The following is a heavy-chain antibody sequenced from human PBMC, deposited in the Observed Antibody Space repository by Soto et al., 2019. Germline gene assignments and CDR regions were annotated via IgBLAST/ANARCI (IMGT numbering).Heavy chain of an antibody. CDR2: IDPKNGGT. V-gene: IGHV1-2*02. J-gene: IGHJ4*02. CDR3: GRDDYGIFPY. D-gene: IGHD3-10*01. CDR1: GYSISAYY. Sequence: QVQLVQSGTEVKKPGASVKVSCQASGYSISAYYIHWVLQAPGQGLEWMGWIDPKNGGTVSAQKVQGRLTMTRDTSISTVYMDLSGLTSDDTALYYCGRDDYGIFPYWGQGSQVTASS.